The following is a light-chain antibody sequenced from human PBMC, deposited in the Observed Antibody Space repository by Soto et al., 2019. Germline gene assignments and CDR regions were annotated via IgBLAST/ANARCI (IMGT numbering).Light chain of an antibody. CDR2: STS. CDR3: QQSFNSPRT. V-gene: IGKV1-39*01. Sequence: DIQMTQSTSSLSASVGDRVTITCRASQTVSSYLNWYQVRPGKGPKLLIYSTSSLHSGVPSRFSGSGSGTDFTLTISSQQPEDFATYYCQQSFNSPRTFGQGTKVEIK. CDR1: QTVSSY. J-gene: IGKJ1*01.